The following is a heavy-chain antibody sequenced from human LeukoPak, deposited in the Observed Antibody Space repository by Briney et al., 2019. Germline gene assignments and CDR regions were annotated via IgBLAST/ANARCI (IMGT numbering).Heavy chain of an antibody. CDR1: GGSISSYY. CDR3: AIFYYDSSGYYSSFDY. D-gene: IGHD3-22*01. V-gene: IGHV4-34*01. CDR2: INHSGST. Sequence: PSETLSLTCIVSGGSISSYYWSWIRQPPGKGLEWIGEINHSGSTNYNPSLKSRVTISVDTSKNQFSLKLSSVTAADTAVYYCAIFYYDSSGYYSSFDYWGQGTLVTVSS. J-gene: IGHJ4*02.